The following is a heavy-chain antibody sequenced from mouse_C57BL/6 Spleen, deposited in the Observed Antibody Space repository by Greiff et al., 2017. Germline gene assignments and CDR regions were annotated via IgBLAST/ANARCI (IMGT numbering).Heavy chain of an antibody. CDR3: ARDPRWLQYFDY. V-gene: IGHV3-6*01. J-gene: IGHJ2*01. CDR1: GYSITSGYY. D-gene: IGHD2-3*01. CDR2: ISYDGSN. Sequence: EVKLQESGPGLVKPSQSLSLTCSVTGYSITSGYYWNWIRQFPGNKLEWMGYISYDGSNNYNPSLKNRISITRDTSKNQFCLKLNYVTTEDTATYYCARDPRWLQYFDYWGQGTTLTVSS.